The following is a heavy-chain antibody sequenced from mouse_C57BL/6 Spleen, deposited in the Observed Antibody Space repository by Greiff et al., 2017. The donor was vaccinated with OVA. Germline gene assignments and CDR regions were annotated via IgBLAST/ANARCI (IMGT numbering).Heavy chain of an antibody. J-gene: IGHJ2*01. V-gene: IGHV1-26*01. D-gene: IGHD1-1*01. CDR1: GYTFTDYY. CDR3: ARNDYYGSSYYFDD. CDR2: INPNNGGT. Sequence: VQLQQSGPELVKPGASVKISCKASGYTFTDYYMNWVKQSHGKSLEWIGDINPNNGGTSYNQKFKGKATLTVDKSSSTAYMQLRSLTSEDSAVYYCARNDYYGSSYYFDDWGQGTTLTVSS.